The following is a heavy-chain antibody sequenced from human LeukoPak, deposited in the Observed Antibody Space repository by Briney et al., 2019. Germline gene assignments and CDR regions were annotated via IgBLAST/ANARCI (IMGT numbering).Heavy chain of an antibody. CDR1: GGAFSGYY. J-gene: IGHJ4*02. Sequence: SETLSLTCAVYGGAFSGYYWSWIRQPPRNGQEWIGEINHSGSTNYNPSLKSRVTISVDTSKNQFSLKLSSVTAAATAVYYCARGRVTNYYFDYWGQGSLVTVSS. D-gene: IGHD5-18*01. CDR3: ARGRVTNYYFDY. CDR2: INHSGST. V-gene: IGHV4-34*01.